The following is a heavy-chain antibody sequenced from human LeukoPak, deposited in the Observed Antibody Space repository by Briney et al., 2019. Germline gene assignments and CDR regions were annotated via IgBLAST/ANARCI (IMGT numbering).Heavy chain of an antibody. V-gene: IGHV3-23*01. Sequence: GGSLRLSCAASGLTFSSYAMSWVRQAPGKGLEWVSAISGSGGSTYYTDSVKGRFTISRDNSKNALYLQMNSLRAEDTAVYCCAKDGAQGDYWGQGTLVTVSS. J-gene: IGHJ4*02. CDR1: GLTFSSYA. D-gene: IGHD3-16*01. CDR3: AKDGAQGDY. CDR2: ISGSGGST.